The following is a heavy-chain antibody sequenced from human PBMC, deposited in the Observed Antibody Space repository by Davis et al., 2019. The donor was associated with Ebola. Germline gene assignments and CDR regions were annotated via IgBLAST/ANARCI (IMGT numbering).Heavy chain of an antibody. V-gene: IGHV3-73*01. D-gene: IGHD6-13*01. Sequence: GGSLRLSCAASPFPFSGSAMHWVRQASGKGLEWVGRLRSKANSYATAYAASVKGRFTISRDDSKNTAYLQMNSLRAEDTAVYYCARGAYSSSWYHFDYWGQGTL. J-gene: IGHJ4*02. CDR2: LRSKANSYAT. CDR1: PFPFSGSA. CDR3: ARGAYSSSWYHFDY.